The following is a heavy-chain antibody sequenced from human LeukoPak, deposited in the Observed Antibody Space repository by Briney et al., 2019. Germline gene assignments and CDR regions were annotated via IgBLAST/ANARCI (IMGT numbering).Heavy chain of an antibody. V-gene: IGHV4-38-2*01. CDR2: IYHSGST. CDR3: ARAMSIAARLQTIFDY. J-gene: IGHJ4*02. Sequence: SETLSLTCGVYGGSFSGYYWGWIRQPPGKGLEWIGSIYHSGSTYYNPSLRSRVTISVDTSKNQFSLNLTSVTAADTAVYYCARAMSIAARLQTIFDYWGQGTLVTVSS. CDR1: GGSFSGYY. D-gene: IGHD6-6*01.